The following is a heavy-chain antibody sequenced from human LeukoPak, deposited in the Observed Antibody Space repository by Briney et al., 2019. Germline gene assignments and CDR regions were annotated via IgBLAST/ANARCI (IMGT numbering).Heavy chain of an antibody. D-gene: IGHD3-16*01. Sequence: TGGSLRLSCAASGFTFSSYAVSWVRQAPGKGLEWVSVMSGSGGNTYYADSVKGRFTISRDNSKNTLYLQMNSLRAEDTAIYYCAKAPFYFDYWGQGTLVTVSS. V-gene: IGHV3-23*01. CDR3: AKAPFYFDY. CDR1: GFTFSSYA. J-gene: IGHJ4*02. CDR2: MSGSGGNT.